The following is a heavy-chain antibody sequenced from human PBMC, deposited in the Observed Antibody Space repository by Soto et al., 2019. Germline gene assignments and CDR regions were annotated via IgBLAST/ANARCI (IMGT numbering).Heavy chain of an antibody. CDR1: GFTFSSYA. CDR3: AKAGAWAAGGSYYRYGLDV. V-gene: IGHV3-23*01. J-gene: IGHJ6*02. Sequence: EVQLLESGGGLVQPGGSLRLSCAASGFTFSSYAMNWVRQAPGKGLEWVSGISAGGDSTYYADSVKGRFTFSRDNSKNTLYLQMNSLRAEDTAVYYCAKAGAWAAGGSYYRYGLDVWGQGTTVTVSS. CDR2: ISAGGDST. D-gene: IGHD3-10*01.